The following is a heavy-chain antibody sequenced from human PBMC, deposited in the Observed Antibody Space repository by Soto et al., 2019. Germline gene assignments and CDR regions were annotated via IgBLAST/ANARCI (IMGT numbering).Heavy chain of an antibody. Sequence: SCKASGYTFTSYRIRWVRQASGQGLEWMGWISAYNGNTNYAQKLQGRVTMTTDTSTSTAYMELRSLRSDDTAVYYCARDRVVATISGYGMDGWGQGTTVTVSS. CDR3: ARDRVVATISGYGMDG. D-gene: IGHD5-12*01. J-gene: IGHJ6*02. CDR1: GYTFTSYR. V-gene: IGHV1-18*04. CDR2: ISAYNGNT.